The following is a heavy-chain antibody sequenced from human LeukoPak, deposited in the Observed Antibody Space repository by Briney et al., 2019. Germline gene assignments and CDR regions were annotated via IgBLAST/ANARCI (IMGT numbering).Heavy chain of an antibody. Sequence: SETLSLTCTVSGGSISSYYWSWIRQPPGKGLEWIGYIYYSGSTNYNPSLKSRVTISVDTSMNQFSLKLSSVTAADTAVYYCARVVGVVIPDWGQGTLVTVSS. CDR1: GGSISSYY. CDR3: ARVVGVVIPD. V-gene: IGHV4-59*01. D-gene: IGHD3-3*01. J-gene: IGHJ4*02. CDR2: IYYSGST.